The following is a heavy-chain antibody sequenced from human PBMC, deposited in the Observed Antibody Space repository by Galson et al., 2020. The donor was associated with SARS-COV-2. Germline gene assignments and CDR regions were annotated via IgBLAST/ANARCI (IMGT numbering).Heavy chain of an antibody. V-gene: IGHV4-38-2*02. CDR1: GYSISSGYY. CDR2: IYHSGST. Sequence: ETLSLTCTVPGYSISSGYYWGWIRQPPGQGPEWIGRIYHSGSTYYNPSLKSRVTISGDTSKNQFSLKLSSVTAADTAVCYCARGYSGYVLNWFDPWGQGTLVTVSS. D-gene: IGHD5-12*01. CDR3: ARGYSGYVLNWFDP. J-gene: IGHJ5*02.